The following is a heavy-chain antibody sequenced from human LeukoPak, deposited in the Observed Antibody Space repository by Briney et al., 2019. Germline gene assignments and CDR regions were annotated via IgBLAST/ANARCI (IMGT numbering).Heavy chain of an antibody. CDR2: ISGSGAST. D-gene: IGHD6-13*01. J-gene: IGHJ3*02. CDR1: GFTFSTNA. Sequence: GGSLRLSCLTSGFTFSTNAMSWVRQAPGKGLEWISGISGSGASTYYADSVTGRFTISRDNSKNTLYLQMNSLRAKDTAVYYCAKQFIAAPDAFDIWGQGTMVTVSS. CDR3: AKQFIAAPDAFDI. V-gene: IGHV3-23*01.